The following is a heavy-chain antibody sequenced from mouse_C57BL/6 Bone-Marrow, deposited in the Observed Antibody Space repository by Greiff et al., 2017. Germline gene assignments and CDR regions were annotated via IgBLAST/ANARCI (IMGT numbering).Heavy chain of an antibody. CDR3: ANYRLNYFVY. J-gene: IGHJ2*01. CDR1: GYTFTNYW. CDR2: IYPGGGYT. D-gene: IGHD2-12*01. V-gene: IGHV1-63*01. Sequence: VQLQESGAELVRPGTSVKMSCKASGYTFTNYWIGWAKQRPGHGLEWIGDIYPGGGYTNYNEKFKGKATLTADKSSSTAYMQFSSLASEASAFYYCANYRLNYFVYWGQGTTLTVSS.